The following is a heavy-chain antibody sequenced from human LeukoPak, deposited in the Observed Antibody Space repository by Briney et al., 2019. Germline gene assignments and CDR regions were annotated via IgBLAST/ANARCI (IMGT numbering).Heavy chain of an antibody. D-gene: IGHD3-10*01. V-gene: IGHV4-4*07. CDR2: IYSSGST. J-gene: IGHJ5*02. CDR1: GDSISTSYF. Sequence: SETLSLTCTVSGDSISTSYFWTWIRQSAGKGLEWIGRIYSSGSTTYNPSLKSRVTMSIDTSRNQFSLNLSSVTAADTAVYYCARDGIHYSSGFDPWGQGTLVTVSS. CDR3: ARDGIHYSSGFDP.